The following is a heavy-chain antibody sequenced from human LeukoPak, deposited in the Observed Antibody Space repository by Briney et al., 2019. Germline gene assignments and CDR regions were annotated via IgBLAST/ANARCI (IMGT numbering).Heavy chain of an antibody. Sequence: SVKVSCKASGNTFNNYAISWVRQAPGQGLEWMGGIIPMFGTGNYAQKFQGRVTITADESTSTAYMEQSSLRSEDTAVYYCGRVTATGKYYYYYYMDVWGKGTTVTVSS. CDR1: GNTFNNYA. CDR3: GRVTATGKYYYYYYMDV. V-gene: IGHV1-69*01. CDR2: IIPMFGTG. D-gene: IGHD5-18*01. J-gene: IGHJ6*03.